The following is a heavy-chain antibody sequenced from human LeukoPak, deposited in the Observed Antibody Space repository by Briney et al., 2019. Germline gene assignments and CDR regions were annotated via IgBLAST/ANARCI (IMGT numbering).Heavy chain of an antibody. CDR1: GFTFSSYG. CDR2: IRYDGSNK. J-gene: IGHJ6*03. D-gene: IGHD1-26*01. V-gene: IGHV3-30*02. CDR3: AKGSGWEVSYYYYYMDV. Sequence: PGGSLRFSCAASGFTFSSYGMHWVRQAAGKGLEWVSFIRYDGSNKYYVGSVKGRFTIFRDNSKNTLYLQMNSLRAEDTAVYYCAKGSGWEVSYYYYYMDVWGKGTTVTISS.